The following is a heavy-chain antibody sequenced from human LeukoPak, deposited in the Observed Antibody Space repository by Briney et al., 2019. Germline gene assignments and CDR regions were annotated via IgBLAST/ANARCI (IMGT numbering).Heavy chain of an antibody. CDR3: AKDTTSTRSLDY. CDR2: ISWNSGSM. CDR1: GFTFDDYA. D-gene: IGHD6-13*01. V-gene: IGHV3-9*01. Sequence: GGSLRLSCAASGFTFDDYAMHWVRQAPGKGLEWVSGISWNSGSMGYADSVKGRFTISRDNAKNSLYLQMNSLRAEDTALYYCAKDTTSTRSLDYWGQGTLVTVSS. J-gene: IGHJ4*02.